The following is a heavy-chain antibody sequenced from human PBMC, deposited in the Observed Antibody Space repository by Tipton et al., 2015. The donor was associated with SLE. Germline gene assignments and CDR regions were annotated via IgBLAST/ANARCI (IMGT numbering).Heavy chain of an antibody. CDR2: ISSSSSTI. CDR1: GFTFSSFS. D-gene: IGHD3-22*01. J-gene: IGHJ4*02. V-gene: IGHV3-48*04. Sequence: SLRLSCAASGFTFSSFSMNWVRQAPGKGLECLSYISSSSSTIYYTDSVKGRFTISRDNAKNSLYLQMNSLRAEDTAVYYCARDDGGYYYDSSGYSDYWGQGTLVTVSS. CDR3: ARDDGGYYYDSSGYSDY.